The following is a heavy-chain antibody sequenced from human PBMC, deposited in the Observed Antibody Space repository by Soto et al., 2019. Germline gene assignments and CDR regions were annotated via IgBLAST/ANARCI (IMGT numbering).Heavy chain of an antibody. D-gene: IGHD3-22*01. CDR3: ARTGYYYDSSGSGH. J-gene: IGHJ4*02. CDR2: IYYSGST. CDR1: GGSISSGDYY. V-gene: IGHV4-30-4*01. Sequence: SETLSLTCTVSGGSISSGDYYWSWIRQPPGKGLEWIGYIYYSGSTYYNPSLKSRVTISVDTSKNQFSLKLSSVTAADTAVYYCARTGYYYDSSGSGHWGQGTLVTVSS.